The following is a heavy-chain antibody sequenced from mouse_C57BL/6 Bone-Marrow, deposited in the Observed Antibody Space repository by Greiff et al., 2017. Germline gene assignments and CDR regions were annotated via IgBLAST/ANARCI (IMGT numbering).Heavy chain of an antibody. V-gene: IGHV1-55*01. CDR3: ARPPGDAMGY. CDR2: IYPGSGST. J-gene: IGHJ4*01. Sequence: QVQLQQPGAELVKPGASVKMSCKASGYTFTSYWITWVKQRPGQGLEWIGDIYPGSGSTNYNEKFKSKATLTVATSSSTAYMQLSSLTSEDSAVYYCARPPGDAMGYWGQGTSVTVSS. CDR1: GYTFTSYW.